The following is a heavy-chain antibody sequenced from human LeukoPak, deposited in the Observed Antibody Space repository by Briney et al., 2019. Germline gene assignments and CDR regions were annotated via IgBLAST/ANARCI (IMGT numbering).Heavy chain of an antibody. CDR1: GVTISSNY. Sequence: SETLSLTCTVSGVTISSNYWSWIRQPPGKGLEWIGYIYYSGSTYYNPSLRSRVTISVDTSKNQFSRDLRSVTAADTAVYYCARGPHYDDSGVYSPSYAYAMDVWGQGTTVTVTS. CDR2: IYYSGST. V-gene: IGHV4-59*01. CDR3: ARGPHYDDSGVYSPSYAYAMDV. D-gene: IGHD3-22*01. J-gene: IGHJ6*02.